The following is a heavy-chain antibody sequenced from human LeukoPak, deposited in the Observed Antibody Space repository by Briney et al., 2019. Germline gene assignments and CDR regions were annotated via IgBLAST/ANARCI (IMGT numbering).Heavy chain of an antibody. D-gene: IGHD3-10*01. CDR3: ARDGSGSYVY. J-gene: IGHJ4*02. V-gene: IGHV4-61*01. CDR1: GGSVSSGSYY. CDR2: IYYTGST. Sequence: PSETLSLTCTVSGGSVSSGSYYGSWIRQPPGKGLEWIGYIYYTGSTNYNPSLKSRVTISVDTSKSQFSLKLSSVTAADTAVYYCARDGSGSYVYWGQGTLVTASS.